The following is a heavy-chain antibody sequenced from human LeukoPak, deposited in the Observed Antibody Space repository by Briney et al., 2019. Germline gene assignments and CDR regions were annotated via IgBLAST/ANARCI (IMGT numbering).Heavy chain of an antibody. D-gene: IGHD5-12*01. CDR1: GYTFTGYY. V-gene: IGHV1-2*02. Sequence: GASVKVSCKASGYTFTGYYMHWVRQAPGQGLGWMGWINPNSGGTNYAQKFQGRVTMTRDTSISTAYMELSRLRSDDTAVYYCARDSDRGYDNRFDYWGQGTLVTVSS. CDR2: INPNSGGT. CDR3: ARDSDRGYDNRFDY. J-gene: IGHJ4*02.